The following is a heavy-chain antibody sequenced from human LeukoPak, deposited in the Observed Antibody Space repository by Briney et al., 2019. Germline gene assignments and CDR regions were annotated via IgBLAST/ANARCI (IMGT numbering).Heavy chain of an antibody. Sequence: SETLSLTCAVYGGSFSGYYWSWIRQPPGKGLEWIGEINHSGSTNYNPSLKSRVTISVDTSKNQFSLELSSVTAADTAVYYCARGHPYSYGLYYYYGMDVWGQGTTVTVSS. D-gene: IGHD5-18*01. CDR1: GGSFSGYY. CDR3: ARGHPYSYGLYYYYGMDV. CDR2: INHSGST. V-gene: IGHV4-34*01. J-gene: IGHJ6*02.